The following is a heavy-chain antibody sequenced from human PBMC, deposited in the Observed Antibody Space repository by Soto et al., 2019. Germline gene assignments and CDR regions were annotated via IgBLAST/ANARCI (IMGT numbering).Heavy chain of an antibody. CDR3: ARDRRTNYDYYGMDV. CDR1: GDTFRRYS. J-gene: IGHJ6*02. CDR2: INPIVEIA. V-gene: IGHV1-69*08. Sequence: QVQLVQSGAEVKKPGSSVKVSCKASGDTFRRYSITWVRQAPGQGVEWMGRINPIVEIARYAQKFQGRVTITVDKTTTTAHMERTSLRSEDTAVYYCARDRRTNYDYYGMDVWGQGTTVTVSS.